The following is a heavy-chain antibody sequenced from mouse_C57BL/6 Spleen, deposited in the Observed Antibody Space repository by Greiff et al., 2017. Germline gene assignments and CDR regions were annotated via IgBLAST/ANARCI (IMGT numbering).Heavy chain of an antibody. CDR2: ISSGSSTI. V-gene: IGHV5-17*01. D-gene: IGHD1-1*01. J-gene: IGHJ3*01. Sequence: EVKLMESGGGLVKPGGSLKLSCAASGFTFSDYGMHWVRQAPETGLEWVAYISSGSSTIYSADTVKGRFTISRDNAKNTLFLQMTSLRSEDTAMYYCARDYGSSSMFAYWGQGTLVTVSA. CDR3: ARDYGSSSMFAY. CDR1: GFTFSDYG.